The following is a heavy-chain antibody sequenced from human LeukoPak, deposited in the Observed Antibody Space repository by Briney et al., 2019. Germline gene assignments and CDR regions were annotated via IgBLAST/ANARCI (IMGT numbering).Heavy chain of an antibody. CDR1: GASISSHS. D-gene: IGHD3-22*01. CDR2: IYASGST. J-gene: IGHJ3*02. CDR3: VRGLYDSSIYRAFHI. V-gene: IGHV4-4*07. Sequence: SETLSLTCTVSGASISSHSWSWIRLLAGKGLEWIGRIYASGSTNSNPSLKSRVTMSVDTSKNQFSLMLSSVTAADTAVYYCVRGLYDSSIYRAFHIWGQGTMVTVSS.